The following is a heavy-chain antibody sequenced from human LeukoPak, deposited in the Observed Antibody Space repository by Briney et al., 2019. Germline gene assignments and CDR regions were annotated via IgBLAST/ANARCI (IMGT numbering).Heavy chain of an antibody. CDR3: AREGGTVVAGTLDH. Sequence: GGSPRLSCAASGITFSTSGMHWVRQAPGKGLEWLTFIQYDESTKYYADSVKGRFTISRDNSKNTLYLQMNSLRAEDTAVYHCAREGGTVVAGTLDHWGQGTPVTVSS. CDR1: GITFSTSG. J-gene: IGHJ4*02. D-gene: IGHD6-19*01. CDR2: IQYDESTK. V-gene: IGHV3-30*02.